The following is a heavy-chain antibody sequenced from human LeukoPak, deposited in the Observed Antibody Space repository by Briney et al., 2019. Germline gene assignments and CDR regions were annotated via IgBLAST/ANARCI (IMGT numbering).Heavy chain of an antibody. V-gene: IGHV3-48*03. CDR2: SSSSGSTI. Sequence: GGSLRLSCAASGFTFSGYEMNWVRQAPGKGLEWVSYSSSSGSTIYYADSVKGRFSISRDNAKNSLYLQMNSLRAEDTAVYYCARGTYDSYFDYWGQGTLVTGPS. CDR1: GFTFSGYE. CDR3: ARGTYDSYFDY. D-gene: IGHD3-3*01. J-gene: IGHJ4*02.